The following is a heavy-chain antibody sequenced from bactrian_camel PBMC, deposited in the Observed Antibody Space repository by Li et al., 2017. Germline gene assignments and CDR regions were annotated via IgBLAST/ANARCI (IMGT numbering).Heavy chain of an antibody. J-gene: IGHJ7*01. CDR2: INHDGTS. Sequence: HVQLVESGGGSVQPGGSLRHSCVGSGFTFSTYCMAWFRQAPGKEREGVASINHDGTSNYDSSVKGRFTISQDGAKNTVYLQMNNLKPEDTAMYYCAADQSRNDCYQGVYRDNVSGMDYWGKGTQVTVS. D-gene: IGHD3*01. V-gene: IGHV3S53*01. CDR1: GFTFSTYC.